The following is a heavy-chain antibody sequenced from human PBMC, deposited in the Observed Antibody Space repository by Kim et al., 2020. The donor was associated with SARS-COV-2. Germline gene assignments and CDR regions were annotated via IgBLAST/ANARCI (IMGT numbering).Heavy chain of an antibody. D-gene: IGHD5-18*01. CDR3: ARGVRMGYGPVGDY. V-gene: IGHV3-30*04. CDR2: ISYDGSNK. Sequence: GGSLRLSCAASGFTFSSYAMHWVRQAPGKGLEWVAVISYDGSNKYYADSVKGRFTISRDNSKNTLYLQMNSLRAEDTAVYYCARGVRMGYGPVGDYWGQGTLVTVSS. CDR1: GFTFSSYA. J-gene: IGHJ4*02.